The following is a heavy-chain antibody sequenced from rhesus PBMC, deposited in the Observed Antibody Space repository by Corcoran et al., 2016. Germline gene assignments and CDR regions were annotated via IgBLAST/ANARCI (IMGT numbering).Heavy chain of an antibody. CDR3: ARDVHSYGLDS. J-gene: IGHJ6*01. V-gene: IGHV4S10*01. Sequence: QVQLQESGPGVAKPSETLSLTCAVSGGSFCDSCRWSRSRQPPGKGLGWIGTLYVSSTVPNPTPSLKTQFTNSKDPSKNPCSWKRGSVTAADTAMYYCARDVHSYGLDSWGQGVVVTVSS. CDR2: LYVSSTVP. CDR1: GGSFCDSCR.